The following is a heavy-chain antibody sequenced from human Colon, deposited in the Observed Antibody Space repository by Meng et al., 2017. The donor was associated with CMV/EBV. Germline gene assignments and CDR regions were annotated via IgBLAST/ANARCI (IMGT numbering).Heavy chain of an antibody. CDR3: ARGKGIVEVPIMDV. CDR1: GFTFSTSD. D-gene: IGHD2-2*01. V-gene: IGHV3-13*01. CDR2: IGNAGDT. J-gene: IGHJ6*02. Sequence: GGSLRLSCAASGFTFSTSDMHWVRQAPGKGLEWVSSIGNAGDTYYPDSVKGRFTISREDAKNSLYLQMNSLRVGDTAVYFCARGKGIVEVPIMDVWGQGTTVTVSS.